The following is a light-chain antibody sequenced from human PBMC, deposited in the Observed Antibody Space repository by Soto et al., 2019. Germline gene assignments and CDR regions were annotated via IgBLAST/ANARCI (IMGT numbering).Light chain of an antibody. CDR1: QTIYSN. V-gene: IGKV3-15*01. J-gene: IGKJ1*01. CDR3: QQYQNLWT. CDR2: RSS. Sequence: EIVMTQSPATLSVSPGERATLSCRASQTIYSNVAWYQQRPGQPPRLLIYRSSSRATGIPARFSGSGSGTEFTLTINSLQSEDFAVYYCQQYQNLWTFGQGTKVDNK.